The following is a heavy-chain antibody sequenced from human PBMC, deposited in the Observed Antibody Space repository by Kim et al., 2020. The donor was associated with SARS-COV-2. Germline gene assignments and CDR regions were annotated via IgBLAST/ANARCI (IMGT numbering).Heavy chain of an antibody. Sequence: SVKVSCKASGFTFTSSAMQWVRQARGQRLEWIGWIVVGSGNTNYAQKFQERVTITRDMSTSTAYMELSSLRSEDTAVYYCAAPHRGRWRANYGMDVWGQGTTVTVSS. J-gene: IGHJ6*02. CDR2: IVVGSGNT. CDR1: GFTFTSSA. D-gene: IGHD3-10*01. V-gene: IGHV1-58*02. CDR3: AAPHRGRWRANYGMDV.